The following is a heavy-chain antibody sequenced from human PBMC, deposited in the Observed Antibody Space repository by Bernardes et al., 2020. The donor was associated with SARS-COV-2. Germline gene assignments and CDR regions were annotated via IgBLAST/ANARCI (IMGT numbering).Heavy chain of an antibody. Sequence: GGSLRLSCAASGFTFRNYEMNWVRKAPGKGLEWVSYIGSDGATKNYADSVKGRFTISRDNSKNTLHLQMNSLRVEDTAMYYCARDAPLMATIPYNRFDSWGQGTLVTVSS. J-gene: IGHJ5*01. D-gene: IGHD5-12*01. V-gene: IGHV3-48*03. CDR2: IGSDGATK. CDR3: ARDAPLMATIPYNRFDS. CDR1: GFTFRNYE.